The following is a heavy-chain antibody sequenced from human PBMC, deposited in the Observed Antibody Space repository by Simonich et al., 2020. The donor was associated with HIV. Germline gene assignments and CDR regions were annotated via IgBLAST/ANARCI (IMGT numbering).Heavy chain of an antibody. CDR3: ARGQPLRSLQRDGFDI. J-gene: IGHJ3*02. V-gene: IGHV4-34*01. D-gene: IGHD3-3*01. CDR1: GGAFSDYF. Sequence: QVQLQQWGAGLLKPSETLSLTCAVYGGAFSDYFWSGIRQSPGKGLEWIGEINHRGKTNSSPSLKSRVTVSVDTPKNQVSLKLSSVTAADTAVYYCARGQPLRSLQRDGFDIWGQGTVVTVSS. CDR2: INHRGKT.